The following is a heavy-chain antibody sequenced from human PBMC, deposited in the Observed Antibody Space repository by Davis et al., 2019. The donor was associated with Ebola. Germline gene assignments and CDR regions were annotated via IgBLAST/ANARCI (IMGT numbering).Heavy chain of an antibody. CDR3: AKSGDSIWGSFLSRAFLI. V-gene: IGHV3-23*01. CDR2: VGGSGGGT. D-gene: IGHD3-16*01. Sequence: PSETLSLTCTVSGGSISSSSDYWGWIRQPPGKGLEWVSAVGGSGGGTPYADSGRGRFTISRDNSKNTLYLQMHNLRAEDAAIYYCAKSGDSIWGSFLSRAFLIWGQGTMVAVSS. J-gene: IGHJ3*02. CDR1: GGSISSSSDY.